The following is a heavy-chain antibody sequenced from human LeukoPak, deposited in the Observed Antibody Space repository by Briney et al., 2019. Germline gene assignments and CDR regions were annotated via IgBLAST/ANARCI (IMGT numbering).Heavy chain of an antibody. CDR1: GFTFSSYA. V-gene: IGHV3-15*01. Sequence: PGGSLRLSCAASGFTFSSYAMSWVRQAPGKGLEWVGQIKSKSQGETRDYAAPVKGRFTISRDDSKNTLYLQMNSLKVEDTGVYYCWDLGATTGWDCWGQGTLVTVSS. J-gene: IGHJ4*02. CDR3: WDLGATTGWDC. CDR2: IKSKSQGETR. D-gene: IGHD1-26*01.